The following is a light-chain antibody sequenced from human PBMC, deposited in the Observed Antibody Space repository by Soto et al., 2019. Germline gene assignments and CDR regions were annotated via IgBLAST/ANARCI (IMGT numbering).Light chain of an antibody. CDR3: QQYKNWPL. Sequence: MVMTQSPSTLPVSPGERVTLSCRTSHSVNSHVAWYQQKPGQAPRLLRYGASTRATGIPVRLSGSGFGTEFTLTISSLHSEDFPVYYCQQYKNWPLFGQGTRLEIK. CDR1: HSVNSH. V-gene: IGKV3-15*01. J-gene: IGKJ5*01. CDR2: GAS.